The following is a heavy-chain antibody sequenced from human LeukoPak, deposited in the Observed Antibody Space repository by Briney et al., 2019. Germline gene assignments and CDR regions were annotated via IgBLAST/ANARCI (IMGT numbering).Heavy chain of an antibody. CDR2: ISTNGGST. CDR3: ARGGGRNTAMVWAFDY. Sequence: GGSLRLSCAASGFTFSSYAMHWVRQAPGKGLGYVSGISTNGGSTYYADSVKGRFTISRDNSKNTLFLQMGSLRAEDMAVYYCARGGGRNTAMVWAFDYWGQGTLVTVSS. CDR1: GFTFSSYA. J-gene: IGHJ4*02. V-gene: IGHV3-64*02. D-gene: IGHD5-18*01.